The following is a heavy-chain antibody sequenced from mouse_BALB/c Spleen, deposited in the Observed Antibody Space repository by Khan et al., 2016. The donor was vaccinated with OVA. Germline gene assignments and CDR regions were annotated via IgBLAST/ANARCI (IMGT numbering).Heavy chain of an antibody. CDR2: IRYSGRT. V-gene: IGHV3-1*02. D-gene: IGHD1-2*01. Sequence: EVQLQESGPGLVKPSQSLSLTCTVTGYSIPSGYGWNWNRQFPGNKLEWMGYIRYSGRTNYNPSLKSRISITRDTSKNQFFLQLNSVTTEDTATYYCARTARIKYWGQGTTLTVSS. CDR3: ARTARIKY. J-gene: IGHJ2*01. CDR1: GYSIPSGYG.